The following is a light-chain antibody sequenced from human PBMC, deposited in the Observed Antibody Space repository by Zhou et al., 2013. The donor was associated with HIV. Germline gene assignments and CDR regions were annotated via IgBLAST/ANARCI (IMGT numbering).Light chain of an antibody. CDR2: SAS. CDR1: QSVSSSF. Sequence: VLTQSPGTLSLSPGERATLSCRASQSVSSSFLAWYQQKPGQAPRLLIYSASTRATDVPARFSGSGSGTDFTLTISGLEPEDVGVYYCQQRRQWPITFGQGTRLVLK. J-gene: IGKJ5*01. V-gene: IGKV3D-20*02. CDR3: QQRRQWPIT.